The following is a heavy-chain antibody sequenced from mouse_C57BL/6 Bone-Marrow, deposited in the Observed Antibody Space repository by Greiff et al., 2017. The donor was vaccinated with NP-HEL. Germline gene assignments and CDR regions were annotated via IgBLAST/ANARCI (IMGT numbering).Heavy chain of an antibody. Sequence: QVQLQQSGAELAKPGASVKLSCKASGYTFTSYWMHWVNQRPGQGLEWIGYINSSSGYSQYNQTFKDKATLTANKSSSTADMQLSSLTYEDSAVYYCARGWDAWYFDVWGTGTTVTVSS. D-gene: IGHD4-1*01. CDR1: GYTFTSYW. V-gene: IGHV1-7*01. J-gene: IGHJ1*03. CDR2: INSSSGYS. CDR3: ARGWDAWYFDV.